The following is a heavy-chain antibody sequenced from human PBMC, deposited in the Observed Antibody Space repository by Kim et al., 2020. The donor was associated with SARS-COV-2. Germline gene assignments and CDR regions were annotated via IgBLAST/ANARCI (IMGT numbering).Heavy chain of an antibody. Sequence: GGSLRLSCAASGFTFSSYAMSWVRQAPGKGLEWVSAISGSGGSTYYADSVKGRFTISRDNSKNTLYLQMNSLRAEDTAVYYCAKDFSSTPGDSSSWYRASAFDIWGQGTMVTVSS. CDR3: AKDFSSTPGDSSSWYRASAFDI. D-gene: IGHD6-13*01. J-gene: IGHJ3*02. CDR1: GFTFSSYA. CDR2: ISGSGGST. V-gene: IGHV3-23*01.